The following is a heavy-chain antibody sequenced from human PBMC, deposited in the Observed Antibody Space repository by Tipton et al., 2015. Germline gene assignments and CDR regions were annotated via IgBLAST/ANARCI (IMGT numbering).Heavy chain of an antibody. D-gene: IGHD5-12*01. J-gene: IGHJ4*02. CDR2: VYSSGST. CDR3: ASTAGVVATLDY. V-gene: IGHV4-31*03. Sequence: TLSLTCTVSGGSINVGGYYWVWIRQPPGKGLEWIGNVYSSGSTYYNPSLKSRVTISADTSKNQFSLKLSSVTAADTAVYYCASTAGVVATLDYWGQGTLVTVSS. CDR1: GGSINVGGYY.